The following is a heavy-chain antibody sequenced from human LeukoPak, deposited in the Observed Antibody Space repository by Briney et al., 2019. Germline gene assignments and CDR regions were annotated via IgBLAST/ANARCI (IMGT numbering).Heavy chain of an antibody. V-gene: IGHV3-21*01. CDR1: GFTFSSYS. CDR2: ISSSSSYI. J-gene: IGHJ4*02. Sequence: GGSLRLSCAASGFTFSSYSMNWVRQAPGKGLEWVSSISSSSSYIYYADSVKGRFTISRDNAKNSLYLQMNSLRAEDTAVYCCARESNMPRGYYGSGSYSDYWGQGTLVTVSS. D-gene: IGHD3-10*01. CDR3: ARESNMPRGYYGSGSYSDY.